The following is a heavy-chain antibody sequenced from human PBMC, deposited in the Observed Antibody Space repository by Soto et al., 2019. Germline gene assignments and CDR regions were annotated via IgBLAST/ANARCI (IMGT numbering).Heavy chain of an antibody. CDR3: ARVGGGQVLDV. D-gene: IGHD3-16*01. J-gene: IGHJ6*02. Sequence: GESLKISCKASGYSCSNYGSGWVRQMPGKGPAWMGIIYPGDSDTKYSPSFQGQVTISADTSISTAYLQWSSLKASDTAMYFCARVGGGQVLDVWGQGTTVTVSS. V-gene: IGHV5-51*01. CDR1: GYSCSNYG. CDR2: IYPGDSDT.